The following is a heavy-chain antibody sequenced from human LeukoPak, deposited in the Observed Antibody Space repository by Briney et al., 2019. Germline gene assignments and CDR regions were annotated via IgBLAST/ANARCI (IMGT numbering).Heavy chain of an antibody. Sequence: GAPVKVSCKASGYTFVGYYLHWVRQAPGQGLEWMAWIDPYTGNTHCAQKFQGRITVTRDTSVSTTYMELSWLTSDDTARYYCAREYSASEHWGQGTLVTVSS. CDR3: AREYSASEH. V-gene: IGHV1-2*02. D-gene: IGHD5-12*01. J-gene: IGHJ4*02. CDR2: IDPYTGNT. CDR1: GYTFVGYY.